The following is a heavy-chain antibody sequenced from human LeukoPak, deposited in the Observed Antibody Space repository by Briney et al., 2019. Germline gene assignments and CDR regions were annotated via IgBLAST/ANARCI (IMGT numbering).Heavy chain of an antibody. CDR1: RGSISTYY. Sequence: PSETLSLTCTISRGSISTYYWSWIRQTPGTALEWIGNIHYTGRTRYNPSLERRVTMSLDTPKNEFPLRLTSMTAADSAVYYCARGRPDPQNSDYWDYWGQGILVTVSS. CDR2: IHYTGRT. J-gene: IGHJ4*02. V-gene: IGHV4-59*13. CDR3: ARGRPDPQNSDYWDY. D-gene: IGHD3-22*01.